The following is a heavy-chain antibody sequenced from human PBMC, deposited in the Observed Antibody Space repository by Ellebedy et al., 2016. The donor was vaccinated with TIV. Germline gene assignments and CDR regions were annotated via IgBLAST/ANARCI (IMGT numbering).Heavy chain of an antibody. V-gene: IGHV3-48*03. CDR1: GFALSSYE. D-gene: IGHD2-8*02. CDR3: AIVTGVAERVTYFNP. Sequence: PGRSLRLSCGASGFALSSYEMNWVRQAPGKGLEWVSYISSSGRTTHYAASVKGRFTISRDNGKNSLFLQMNSLRAEDTGVYDCAIVTGVAERVTYFNPWGQGTLVTVSS. CDR2: ISSSGRTT. J-gene: IGHJ5*02.